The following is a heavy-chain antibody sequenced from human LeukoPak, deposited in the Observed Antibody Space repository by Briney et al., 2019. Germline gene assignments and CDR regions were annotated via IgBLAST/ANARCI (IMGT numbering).Heavy chain of an antibody. V-gene: IGHV4-59*12. Sequence: SETLSLTCTVSGGSISSYYWSWIRQPPGKGLEWIGSIYYSGSTYYNPPLKSRVTISVDTSKNQFSLKLSSVTAADTAVYYCARDRITIFGVVNRNYYYYMDVWGKGTTVTVSS. D-gene: IGHD3-3*01. J-gene: IGHJ6*03. CDR2: IYYSGST. CDR1: GGSISSYY. CDR3: ARDRITIFGVVNRNYYYYMDV.